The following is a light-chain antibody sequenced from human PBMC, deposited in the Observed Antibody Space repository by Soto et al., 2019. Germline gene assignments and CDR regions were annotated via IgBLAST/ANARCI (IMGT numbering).Light chain of an antibody. J-gene: IGKJ3*01. CDR1: HVVSSSY. V-gene: IGKV3-20*01. CDR3: HQYDSLPFS. CDR2: TAS. Sequence: EIVMTQSPATLSVSPGERATLSCRASHVVSSSYLAWYQHKPGQAPRLVIYTASSRATGIPDRFSGSGSVTHFTFTINSLQPEDVATYYCHQYDSLPFSFGPGTKVDI.